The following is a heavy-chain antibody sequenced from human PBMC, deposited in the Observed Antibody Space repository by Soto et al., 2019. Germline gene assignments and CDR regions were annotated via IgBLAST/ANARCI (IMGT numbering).Heavy chain of an antibody. CDR2: IKSKTDGGTT. CDR3: TGGVRTYYDILTGYYPFDY. J-gene: IGHJ4*01. Sequence: GGSLRLSCAASGFTFSNAWMSWVRQAPGKGLEWVGRIKSKTDGGTTDYAAPVKGRFTISRDDSKNTLYLQMNSLKTEDTAVYYCTGGVRTYYDILTGYYPFDYWGHGTLVTVSS. V-gene: IGHV3-15*01. D-gene: IGHD3-9*01. CDR1: GFTFSNAW.